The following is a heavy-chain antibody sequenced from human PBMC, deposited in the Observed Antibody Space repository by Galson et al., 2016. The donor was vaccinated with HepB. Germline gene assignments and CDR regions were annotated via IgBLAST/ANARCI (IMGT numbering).Heavy chain of an antibody. CDR3: AKEQGQWLVAALSWIDP. V-gene: IGHV3-23*01. CDR2: ISAGGGST. CDR1: GFTLNTYA. J-gene: IGHJ5*02. Sequence: SLRLSCAASGFTLNTYAMNWVRQAPGKGLEWVSGISAGGGSTHYADSVKGRFTISRDNSKNTLYLQMNSLRVEDTAVYHCAKEQGQWLVAALSWIDPWGQGTLVTVSS. D-gene: IGHD6-19*01.